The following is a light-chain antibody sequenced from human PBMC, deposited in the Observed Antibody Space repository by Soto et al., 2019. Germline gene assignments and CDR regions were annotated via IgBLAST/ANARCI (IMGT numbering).Light chain of an antibody. CDR3: QQYGSSHT. Sequence: GLTQSPGTLSLSPGDRATLSCRASQSVSNNYLAWYQQKPGQAPRLLIFGASTRATGIPDRFSGSGAGAYFNLTISRLEPADFGVYYCQQYGSSHTFGQGTRLEIK. V-gene: IGKV3-20*01. CDR2: GAS. CDR1: QSVSNNY. J-gene: IGKJ5*01.